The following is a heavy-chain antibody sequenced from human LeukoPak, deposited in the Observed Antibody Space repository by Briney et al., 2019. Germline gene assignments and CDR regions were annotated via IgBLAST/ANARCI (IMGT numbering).Heavy chain of an antibody. CDR2: INPNSGGT. V-gene: IGHV1-2*02. J-gene: IGHJ4*02. CDR1: GYTFTGYY. D-gene: IGHD2-21*02. CDR3: ARAAYCGGSCYYYFDS. Sequence: ASVKVSCKASGYTFTGYYMHWVRQAPGQGLEWMGWINPNSGGTNYAQKFQGRVTMTRDTSISTAYVELSSLRSDDTAVYYCARAAYCGGSCYYYFDSWGQGTLVTVSS.